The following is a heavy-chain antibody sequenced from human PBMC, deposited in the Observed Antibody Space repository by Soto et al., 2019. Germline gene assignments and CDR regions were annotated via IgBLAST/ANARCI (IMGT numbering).Heavy chain of an antibody. CDR3: ARTGGWGYYWYFDL. CDR2: IYYSGST. V-gene: IGHV4-59*01. Sequence: SETLSLTCTVSGGSISSYYWSWIRQPPGKGLEWIGYIYYSGSTNYNPSLKSRVTISVDTSKNQFSLKLSSVTAADTAVYYCARTGGWGYYWYFDLWGRGTLVT. CDR1: GGSISSYY. J-gene: IGHJ2*01. D-gene: IGHD3-16*01.